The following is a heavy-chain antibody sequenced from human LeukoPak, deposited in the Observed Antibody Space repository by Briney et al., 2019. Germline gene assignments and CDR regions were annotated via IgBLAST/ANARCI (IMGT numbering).Heavy chain of an antibody. J-gene: IGHJ4*02. CDR3: ARGGAWRIVVVPAIDY. V-gene: IGHV1-2*02. CDR1: GYTFTGYY. CDR2: INPNSGGT. D-gene: IGHD2-2*01. Sequence: ASVKVSCKASGYTFTGYYMHWVRQAPGQGLEWMGWINPNSGGTNYAQKFQGRVTMTRDTSISTAYMELSRLRSDDTAVYYCARGGAWRIVVVPAIDYWGQGTLVIVSS.